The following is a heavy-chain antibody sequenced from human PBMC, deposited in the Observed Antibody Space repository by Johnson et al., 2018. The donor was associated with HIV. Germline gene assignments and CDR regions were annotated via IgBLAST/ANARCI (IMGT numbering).Heavy chain of an antibody. CDR1: GFTFSDDY. CDR2: ISTSGSTI. V-gene: IGHV3-11*01. D-gene: IGHD2/OR15-2a*01. Sequence: VQLVESGGGLVKPGGSLRLSCAASGFTFSDDYMSWIRQAPGKGLEWVSYISTSGSTIYYADSVKGRFTISRDNSKNTLYLQMSSLRAEDTAIYYCAKAFWVSDVLRGNRTDAFDIWGQGTMVTVSS. J-gene: IGHJ3*02. CDR3: AKAFWVSDVLRGNRTDAFDI.